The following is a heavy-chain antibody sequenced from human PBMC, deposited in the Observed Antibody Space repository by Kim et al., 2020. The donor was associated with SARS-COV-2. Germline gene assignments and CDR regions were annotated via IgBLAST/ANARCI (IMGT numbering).Heavy chain of an antibody. CDR2: MNPNIGNA. CDR3: PSGVRTISNYDY. J-gene: IGHJ4*02. CDR1: GYTFTSYD. Sequence: ASVKVSCKASGYTFTSYDLNWVRQATGQGLEWMGWMNPNIGNAGYAQKFQGRVTMTMDPSITAAYMELSSLSSEDTAVYYCPSGVRTISNYDYWGQGTLVTVSS. D-gene: IGHD3-9*01. V-gene: IGHV1-8*01.